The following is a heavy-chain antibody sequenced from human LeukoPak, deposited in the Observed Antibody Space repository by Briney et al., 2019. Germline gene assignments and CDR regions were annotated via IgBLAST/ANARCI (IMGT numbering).Heavy chain of an antibody. Sequence: SETLSLTCTVSGGSISSYYWSWIRQPAGKGLEWIGRVYTSGSTNYNPSLKSRATISVDTSKNQFSLKLSSVTAADTAVYYCARGSGSSSWYVWLFDYWGQGTLVTVSS. CDR2: VYTSGST. V-gene: IGHV4-4*07. J-gene: IGHJ4*02. CDR3: ARGSGSSSWYVWLFDY. CDR1: GGSISSYY. D-gene: IGHD6-13*01.